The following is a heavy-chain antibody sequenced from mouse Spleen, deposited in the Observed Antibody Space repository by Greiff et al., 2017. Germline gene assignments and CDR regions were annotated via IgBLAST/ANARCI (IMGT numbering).Heavy chain of an antibody. J-gene: IGHJ3*01. CDR2: INPSSGYT. CDR1: GYTFTSYW. D-gene: IGHD1-1*01. Sequence: VQLQQSGAELAKPGASVKLSCKASGYTFTSYWMHWVKQRPGQGLEWIGYINPSSGYTKYNQKFKDKATLTADKSSSTAYMQLSSLTYEDSAVYYCANYYGSSLAWFAYWGQGTLVTVSA. CDR3: ANYYGSSLAWFAY. V-gene: IGHV1-7*01.